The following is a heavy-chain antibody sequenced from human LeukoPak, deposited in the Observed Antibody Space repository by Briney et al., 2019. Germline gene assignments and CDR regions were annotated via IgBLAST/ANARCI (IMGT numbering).Heavy chain of an antibody. Sequence: GGSLRLSCAASGFTFSSYAMHWVRQAPGKGLEWVAVISYDGSNKYHADSVKGRFTVSRDNSKNTLYLQMNSLRAEDTAVYYCARETGSAVGSTDFDYWGQGTLVTVSP. V-gene: IGHV3-30-3*01. J-gene: IGHJ4*02. D-gene: IGHD4-17*01. CDR3: ARETGSAVGSTDFDY. CDR1: GFTFSSYA. CDR2: ISYDGSNK.